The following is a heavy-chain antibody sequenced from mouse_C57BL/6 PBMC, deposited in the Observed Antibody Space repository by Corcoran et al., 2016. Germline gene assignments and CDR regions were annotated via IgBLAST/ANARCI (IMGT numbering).Heavy chain of an antibody. CDR1: GFNINDYY. D-gene: IGHD1-1*01. CDR3: ARSGYYSGFAY. J-gene: IGHJ3*01. V-gene: IGHV14-2*01. Sequence: EVQLQQSGAELVKPGASVKLSCTASGFNINDYYMHWVKQRTEQGLEWIGRIDPEDGETKYAPKFQRKATITADTSSNTAYLQLSSLTSEDTAVDYCARSGYYSGFAYWGQGTLVTVSA. CDR2: IDPEDGET.